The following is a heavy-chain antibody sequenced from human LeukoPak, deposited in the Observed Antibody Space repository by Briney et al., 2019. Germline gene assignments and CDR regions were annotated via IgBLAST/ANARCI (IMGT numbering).Heavy chain of an antibody. D-gene: IGHD2-2*01. J-gene: IGHJ3*02. Sequence: GGSLRLSCAASGFTFNKAWMSWVRQAPGKGLEWVGRIKRKTDGGTTDSAARVKDRFTISRDDSKNTLYLQMNSLKTDDTAVYYCTTDCSSTSCYGDGAFDIWGQGTMVAVSS. CDR2: IKRKTDGGTT. CDR1: GFTFNKAW. V-gene: IGHV3-15*01. CDR3: TTDCSSTSCYGDGAFDI.